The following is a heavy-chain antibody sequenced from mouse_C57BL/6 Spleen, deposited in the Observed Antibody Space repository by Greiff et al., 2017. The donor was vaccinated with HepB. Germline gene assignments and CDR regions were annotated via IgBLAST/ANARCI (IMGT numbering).Heavy chain of an antibody. Sequence: VQLKESGAELVKPGASVKLSCTASGFNINDYYMHWVKQRTEQGLEWIGRIDPEDGETKYAPKFQGKATITADTSSNTAYLQISSRTSEDTAVYYWARSIYYGSSYWYFDVWGTGTTVTVSS. D-gene: IGHD1-1*01. CDR3: ARSIYYGSSYWYFDV. J-gene: IGHJ1*03. V-gene: IGHV14-2*01. CDR2: IDPEDGET. CDR1: GFNINDYY.